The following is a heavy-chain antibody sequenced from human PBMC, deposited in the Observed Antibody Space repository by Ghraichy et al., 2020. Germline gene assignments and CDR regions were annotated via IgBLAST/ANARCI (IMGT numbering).Heavy chain of an antibody. V-gene: IGHV3-30-3*01. Sequence: GGSLRLSCAASGFTFSSYAMHWVRQAPGKGLEWVAVISYDGSNKYYADSVKGRFTISRDNSKNTLYLQMNSLRAEDTAVYYCASPITMIVGENWFDPWGQGTLVTVSS. D-gene: IGHD3-22*01. CDR3: ASPITMIVGENWFDP. J-gene: IGHJ5*02. CDR1: GFTFSSYA. CDR2: ISYDGSNK.